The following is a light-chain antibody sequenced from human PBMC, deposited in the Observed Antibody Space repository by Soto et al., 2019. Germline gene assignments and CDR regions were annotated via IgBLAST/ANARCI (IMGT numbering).Light chain of an antibody. CDR1: QNVNTY. Sequence: DIQMTQSPSSLSASVGDRVTNTCQTSQNVNTYLNWYQQKPGKAPKLLIYGASNLRSGVPLRFSGSGSGTDFTLTISSLEPEDFAPYYCQESYSSLWGTCGQGTKVDIK. CDR3: QESYSSLWGT. J-gene: IGKJ1*01. CDR2: GAS. V-gene: IGKV1-39*01.